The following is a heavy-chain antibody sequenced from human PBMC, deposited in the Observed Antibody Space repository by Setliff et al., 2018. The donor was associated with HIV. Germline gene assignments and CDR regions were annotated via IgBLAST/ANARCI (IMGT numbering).Heavy chain of an antibody. CDR2: IYYSGST. D-gene: IGHD6-19*01. CDR1: GGSISSSSYY. Sequence: SETLSLTCTVSGGSISSSSYYWGWISQPPGKGLEWIGSIYYSGSTYYNPSLKSRVTISVDTSKNQFSLKLSSVTAADTAVYYCASTGYSSGWSFDYWGQGTLVTVSS. CDR3: ASTGYSSGWSFDY. J-gene: IGHJ4*02. V-gene: IGHV4-39*07.